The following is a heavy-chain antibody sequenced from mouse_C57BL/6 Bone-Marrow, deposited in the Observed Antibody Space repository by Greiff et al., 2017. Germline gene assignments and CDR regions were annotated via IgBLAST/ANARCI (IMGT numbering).Heavy chain of an antibody. Sequence: EVMLVESGGGLVQPGGSLSLSCAASGFTFTDYYMSWVRQPPGKALEWLGFIRNKANGYPTEYSASVKGRFTISRDNSQSILYLQMNALRTEDSATYYCARYPSMDYWGQGTSVTVSS. J-gene: IGHJ4*01. CDR1: GFTFTDYY. V-gene: IGHV7-3*01. CDR2: IRNKANGYPT. CDR3: ARYPSMDY.